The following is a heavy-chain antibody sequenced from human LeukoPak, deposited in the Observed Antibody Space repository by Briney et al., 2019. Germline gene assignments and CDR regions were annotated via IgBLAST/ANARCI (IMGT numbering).Heavy chain of an antibody. J-gene: IGHJ3*02. V-gene: IGHV4-39*07. CDR2: IFYSGST. D-gene: IGHD3-10*01. CDR1: SGSISTSNYY. Sequence: SETLSLTCTVSSGSISTSNYYWGRVRQPPGKALEWIGNIFYSGSTYSPSLKSRVTISLDTSKNQFSLKLNSVTAADTAVYYCAKSNGYGLIDIWGQGTMVTVSS. CDR3: AKSNGYGLIDI.